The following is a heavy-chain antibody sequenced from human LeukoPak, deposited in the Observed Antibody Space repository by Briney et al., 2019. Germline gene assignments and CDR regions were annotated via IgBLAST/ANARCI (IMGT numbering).Heavy chain of an antibody. V-gene: IGHV1-8*01. CDR1: GYTFTSYD. CDR3: ARGGSSWPTNWFDP. CDR2: MNPNSGNT. J-gene: IGHJ5*02. Sequence: ASVKVSCKASGYTFTSYDINWVRQATGQGLEWMGWMNPNSGNTGYAQKFQGRVTMTRNTSISTAYMELSSLRSEDTAVYYCARGGSSWPTNWFDPWGQGTLVTVSS. D-gene: IGHD6-13*01.